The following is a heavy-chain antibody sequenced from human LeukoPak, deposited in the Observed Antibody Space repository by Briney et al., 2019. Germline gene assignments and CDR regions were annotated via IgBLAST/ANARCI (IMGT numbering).Heavy chain of an antibody. CDR3: TRQNYYDSSGSY. CDR2: IRSKANSYAT. D-gene: IGHD3-22*01. J-gene: IGHJ4*02. V-gene: IGHV3-73*01. CDR1: GFTFSGSA. Sequence: PGGSLRLSCAASGFTFSGSAMHWVRQASGKGLEWVGRIRSKANSYATAYAASVKGRFTISRDDSKNTAYLQVNSLKTEDTAVYYCTRQNYYDSSGSYWGQGTLVTVSS.